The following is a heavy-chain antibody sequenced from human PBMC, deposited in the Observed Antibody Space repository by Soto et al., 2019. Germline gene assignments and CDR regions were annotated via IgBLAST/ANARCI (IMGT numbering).Heavy chain of an antibody. J-gene: IGHJ6*02. Sequence: QVQLQESGPGLVKPSGTLSLTCAVSGGSISSSNCWSWVRQPPGKGLEWIGEIYHSGSTNYNPSLKRRVTISVDKSKNQFSLKLSSVTAADTAVYYCASVRGGYYYARDVWGQGTTFTVSS. CDR1: GGSISSSNC. D-gene: IGHD3-10*02. V-gene: IGHV4-4*02. CDR3: ASVRGGYYYARDV. CDR2: IYHSGST.